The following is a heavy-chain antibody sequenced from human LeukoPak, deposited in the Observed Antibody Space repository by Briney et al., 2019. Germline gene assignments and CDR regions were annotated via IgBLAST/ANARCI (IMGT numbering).Heavy chain of an antibody. CDR2: ISHSGST. CDR3: AREPRYYRDSYYSYMDV. J-gene: IGHJ6*03. D-gene: IGHD3-22*01. Sequence: SETLSLTCSVSGASIRDYYWTWIRQPPGKRLQWIGSISHSGSTKYNPSLNSRVSISIDTSRDQFSLKLLSVTAADTAVYYCAREPRYYRDSYYSYMDVWGKGTTVTVSS. V-gene: IGHV4-59*01. CDR1: GASIRDYY.